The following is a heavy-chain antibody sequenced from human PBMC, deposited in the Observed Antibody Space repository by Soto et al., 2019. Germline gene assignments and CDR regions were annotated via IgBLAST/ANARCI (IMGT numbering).Heavy chain of an antibody. Sequence: GGSLRLSCAASGFTFSSYAMSLVRQAPGKGLEWVSAISGSGGSTYYADSVKGRFTISRDNSKNTLYLQMNSLRAEDTAVYYCAKDGVVVVTAIPDYWGQGTLVTVSS. V-gene: IGHV3-23*01. CDR3: AKDGVVVVTAIPDY. D-gene: IGHD2-21*02. CDR1: GFTFSSYA. J-gene: IGHJ4*02. CDR2: ISGSGGST.